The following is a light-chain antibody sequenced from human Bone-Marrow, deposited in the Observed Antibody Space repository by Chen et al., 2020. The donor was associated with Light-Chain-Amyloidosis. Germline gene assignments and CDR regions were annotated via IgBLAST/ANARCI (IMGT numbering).Light chain of an antibody. Sequence: SYVLTQPSSVSVAPGQTATIACGGNNIGSTRVHWYQQTPGRAPLLVVYDDSDRPSGIPERLSGSNSGNTATLTSGRVEAGDEAVYYCQVWDRSRDRPVFGGGTKLTVL. V-gene: IGLV3-21*02. CDR3: QVWDRSRDRPV. CDR2: DDS. J-gene: IGLJ3*02. CDR1: NIGSTR.